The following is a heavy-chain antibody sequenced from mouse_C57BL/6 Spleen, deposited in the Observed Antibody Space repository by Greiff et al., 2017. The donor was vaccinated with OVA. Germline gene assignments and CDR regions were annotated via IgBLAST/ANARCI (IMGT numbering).Heavy chain of an antibody. V-gene: IGHV10-1*01. J-gene: IGHJ4*01. D-gene: IGHD2-4*01. CDR2: IRSKSNNYAT. Sequence: EVKLMESGGGLVQPKGSLKLSCAASGFSFNTYAMNWVRQAPGKGLEWVARIRSKSNNYATYYADSVKDRFTISRDDSESMLYLQMNNLKTEDTAMYYCVRQGLRRGWAMDYWGQGTSVTVSS. CDR1: GFSFNTYA. CDR3: VRQGLRRGWAMDY.